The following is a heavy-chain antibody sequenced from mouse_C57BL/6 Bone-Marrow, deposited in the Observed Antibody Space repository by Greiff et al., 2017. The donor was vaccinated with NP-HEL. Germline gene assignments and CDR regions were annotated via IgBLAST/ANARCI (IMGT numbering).Heavy chain of an antibody. Sequence: VQLQQPGAELVRPGSSVKLSCKASGYTFTSYWMGWVKQRPGQGLEWIGNIYPSDSENHYNQKVKEKATLTVDKSSSTAYMQLSSMTSEDSEVYYCSREGNGLCSNPYYFDYWGQGTTLTVSS. J-gene: IGHJ2*01. CDR3: SREGNGLCSNPYYFDY. CDR1: GYTFTSYW. V-gene: IGHV1-61*01. D-gene: IGHD2-5*01. CDR2: IYPSDSEN.